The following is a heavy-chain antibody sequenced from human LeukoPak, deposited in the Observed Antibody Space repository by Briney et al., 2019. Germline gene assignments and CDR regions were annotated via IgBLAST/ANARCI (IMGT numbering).Heavy chain of an antibody. D-gene: IGHD3-10*01. Sequence: GGSLKLSCAASGFTFSSYAMNWVRQAPGRGLEWVSYIGPTGTSIYYADSVKGRFTISRDNARASLYLQMNSLRVEDTAVYYCAKDQGTMVRGASPDWGQGTLVTVS. CDR1: GFTFSSYA. V-gene: IGHV3-48*01. CDR3: AKDQGTMVRGASPD. CDR2: IGPTGTSI. J-gene: IGHJ4*02.